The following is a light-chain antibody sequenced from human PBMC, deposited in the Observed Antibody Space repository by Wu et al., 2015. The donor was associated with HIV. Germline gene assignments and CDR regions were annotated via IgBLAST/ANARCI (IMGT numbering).Light chain of an antibody. CDR1: QSVGTK. Sequence: EIEMTQSPVILSVSPGARVSLSCRASQSVGTKLARYQQKLGQAPRLLIHGASTRANGVPARFSGSGSGTDFTLTISSLQSEDFGIYFCQQYKDWPPFTFGPGTTVDIK. CDR3: QQYKDWPPFT. V-gene: IGKV3-15*01. CDR2: GAS. J-gene: IGKJ3*01.